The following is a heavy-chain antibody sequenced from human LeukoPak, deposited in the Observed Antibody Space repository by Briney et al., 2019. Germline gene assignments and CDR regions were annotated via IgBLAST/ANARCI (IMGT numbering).Heavy chain of an antibody. J-gene: IGHJ5*02. V-gene: IGHV4-30-4*08. D-gene: IGHD3-3*01. CDR2: IYYSGST. Sequence: SETLSLTCTVSGGSISSGDYHWSWIRQPPGKGLEWIGYIYYSGSTYYNPSLKSRVTISVDTSKNQFSLKLSSVTAADTAVYYCARLRFLEWLVGNWFDPWGQGTLVTVSS. CDR3: ARLRFLEWLVGNWFDP. CDR1: GGSISSGDYH.